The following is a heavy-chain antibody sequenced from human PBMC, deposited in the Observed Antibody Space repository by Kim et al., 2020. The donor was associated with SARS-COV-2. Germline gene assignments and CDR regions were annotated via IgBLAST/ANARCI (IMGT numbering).Heavy chain of an antibody. CDR1: GFTFSAYD. D-gene: IGHD3-16*01. V-gene: IGHV3-48*02. J-gene: IGHJ3*02. CDR2: ITKSSTTI. CDR3: VRDRMGGAFDI. Sequence: GGSLRLSCATSGFTFSAYDMNWVRRAPGKGLEWISFITKSSTTIYYADSVKGRFTISRDNAKNLLYLQMNSLRDEDTALYYCVRDRMGGAFDIWGQGTMVTVPS.